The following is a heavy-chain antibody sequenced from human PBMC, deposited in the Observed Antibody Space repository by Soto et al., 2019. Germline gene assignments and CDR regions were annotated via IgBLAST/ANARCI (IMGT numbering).Heavy chain of an antibody. Sequence: SVKVSCKASGGTFSSYAISWVRQAPGQGLEWMGGIIPIFGTANYAQKLQGRVTITADESTSTAYMELSSLRSEDTAVYYCARGLQGGVVVTAINWFDPWGQGSLVTVSS. CDR2: IIPIFGTA. J-gene: IGHJ5*02. CDR1: GGTFSSYA. V-gene: IGHV1-69*13. D-gene: IGHD2-21*02. CDR3: ARGLQGGVVVTAINWFDP.